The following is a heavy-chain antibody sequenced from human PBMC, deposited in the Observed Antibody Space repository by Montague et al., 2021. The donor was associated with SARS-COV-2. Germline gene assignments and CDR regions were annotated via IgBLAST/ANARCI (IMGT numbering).Heavy chain of an antibody. Sequence: SETLSLTCAVYGVSFSGYYWCWSRRHPGKRLVWMGGIKHRGGTNYNPSLKSRVTISVDTSKNQFSMKLRSVTAADTAVYYCARGPGVVIILGIYYYSGMDVGGQGTTVTVSS. CDR3: ARGPGVVIILGIYYYSGMDV. J-gene: IGHJ6*02. CDR2: IKHRGGT. CDR1: GVSFSGYY. V-gene: IGHV4-34*01. D-gene: IGHD3-3*01.